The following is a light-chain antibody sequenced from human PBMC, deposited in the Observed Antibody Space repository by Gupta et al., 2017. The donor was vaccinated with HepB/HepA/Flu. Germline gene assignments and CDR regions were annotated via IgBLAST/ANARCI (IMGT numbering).Light chain of an antibody. CDR3: QQRINWPLT. Sequence: EIVLTQSPATLSLSPGERATLSCRASQSVSSYLAWYQQRPGQAPRLLIYDASNRATGIPARFSGSGSGTDFTLTISSLEPEDCAVYYCQQRINWPLTVGGGTKVEIK. J-gene: IGKJ4*01. CDR2: DAS. V-gene: IGKV3-11*01. CDR1: QSVSSY.